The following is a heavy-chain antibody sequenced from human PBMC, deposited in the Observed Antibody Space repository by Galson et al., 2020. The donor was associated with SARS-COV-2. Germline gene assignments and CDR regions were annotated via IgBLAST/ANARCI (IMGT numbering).Heavy chain of an antibody. CDR3: AGHETSGSGLNLYYFDY. D-gene: IGHD3-22*01. J-gene: IGHJ4*02. Sequence: GGSLSLSCKGSGYSFTSYWIGWVRQMPGKGLEWMGIIYPGDSDTRYSPSFQGQVTISADKSISTAYLQWSSLKASDTAMYYCAGHETSGSGLNLYYFDYWGQGTLVTVSS. CDR1: GYSFTSYW. V-gene: IGHV5-51*01. CDR2: IYPGDSDT.